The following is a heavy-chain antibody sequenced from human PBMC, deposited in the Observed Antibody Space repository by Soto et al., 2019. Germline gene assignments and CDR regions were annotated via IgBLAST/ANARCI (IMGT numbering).Heavy chain of an antibody. V-gene: IGHV3-21*01. D-gene: IGHD3-16*01. Sequence: EVQLVESGGGLVKPGGSLRLSCTGSGFPFSAYNINWVRQAPGKGLEWVSSITVDSSHIYQPNSMKGRFTISRDDAKNSVYLQIDSLRDEDTALYDCSRSPEVGVRGAYWGQGTLVTVSS. CDR3: SRSPEVGVRGAY. CDR1: GFPFSAYN. J-gene: IGHJ4*02. CDR2: ITVDSSHI.